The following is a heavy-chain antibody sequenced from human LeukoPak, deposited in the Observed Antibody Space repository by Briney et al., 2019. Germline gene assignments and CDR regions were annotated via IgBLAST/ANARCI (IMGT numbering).Heavy chain of an antibody. D-gene: IGHD6-13*01. CDR1: GFIVSSNY. V-gene: IGHV3-66*01. CDR2: IYSGGNT. J-gene: IGHJ4*02. CDR3: ASTIGSAGTQY. Sequence: PGGSLRLSCAASGFIVSSNYMSWVRQAPGKGLEWVSVIYSGGNTYYADSVKGRFTISRDNAKNRLYLQMNSLGAEDTAVYYCASTIGSAGTQYWGQGTLVTVSS.